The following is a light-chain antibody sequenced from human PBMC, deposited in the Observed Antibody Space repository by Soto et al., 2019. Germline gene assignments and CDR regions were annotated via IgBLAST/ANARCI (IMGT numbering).Light chain of an antibody. Sequence: EILLTQSPGTPSLSPDERATLSCRASQSIGSSYLAWYQQKPGQAPRLLIYGESRRATGIPDRFSGSGSGIDFTLTISRLELEDYAVYYCQQYGSFGGGTKVDIK. J-gene: IGKJ4*01. CDR2: GES. CDR1: QSIGSSY. CDR3: QQYGS. V-gene: IGKV3-20*01.